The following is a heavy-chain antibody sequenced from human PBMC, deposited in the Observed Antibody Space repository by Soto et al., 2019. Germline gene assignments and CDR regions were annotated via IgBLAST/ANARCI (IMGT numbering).Heavy chain of an antibody. CDR1: GFTFSSYA. J-gene: IGHJ1*01. D-gene: IGHD1-26*01. CDR2: ISAGGGST. CDR3: AKRLRYSGRYYQFQH. Sequence: GGSLRLSCAASGFTFSSYAMSWVRQAPGRGLEWVSTISAGGGSTYYADSVKGRFTISRDNSKNTLYLQMNSLRAEDTALYYCAKRLRYSGRYYQFQHWGQGT. V-gene: IGHV3-23*01.